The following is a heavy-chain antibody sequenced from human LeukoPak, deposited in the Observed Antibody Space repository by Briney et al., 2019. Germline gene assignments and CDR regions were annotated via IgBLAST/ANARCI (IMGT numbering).Heavy chain of an antibody. D-gene: IGHD4-23*01. CDR3: AREWYEYGGDSGGY. Sequence: GGSLRLSCAASGLSISGHWMAWVRQAPGKGLEWVAGIKEDGREAQYVDSVKGRFTISRDNAENSPYLQMASLRAEDAATYYCAREWYEYGGDSGGYWGQGTLVTVSS. CDR2: IKEDGREA. V-gene: IGHV3-7*01. J-gene: IGHJ4*02. CDR1: GLSISGHW.